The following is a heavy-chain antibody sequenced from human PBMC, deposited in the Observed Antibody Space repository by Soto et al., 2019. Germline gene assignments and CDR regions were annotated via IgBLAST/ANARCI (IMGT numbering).Heavy chain of an antibody. CDR1: GFTFSIYA. Sequence: GGSLRLSCGASGFTFSIYAMHLVRQAPGKGLEWVAVISYDGSNKYYADSVKGRFTISRDNSKNTLYLQMNSLRAEDTAVYYCAREEEWLVLGYYYYGMDVWGQGTTVTVSS. J-gene: IGHJ6*02. CDR3: AREEEWLVLGYYYYGMDV. D-gene: IGHD6-19*01. V-gene: IGHV3-30-3*01. CDR2: ISYDGSNK.